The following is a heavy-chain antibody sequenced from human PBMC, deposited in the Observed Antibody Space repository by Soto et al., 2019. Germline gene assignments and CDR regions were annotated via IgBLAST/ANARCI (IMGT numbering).Heavy chain of an antibody. V-gene: IGHV4-4*02. J-gene: IGHJ6*02. CDR1: GASISSSNW. CDR2: IFHSGDT. D-gene: IGHD6-6*01. CDR3: ASDYLAVRPGHYCDMEV. Sequence: QVQLQESGPGLVEPSGTLSLTCAVSGASISSSNWWSWVRQSPGKGLEWIGEIFHSGDTSYNPSLRRRVIISVYKSKNQVSLRLTSVPASDTAVYFCASDYLAVRPGHYCDMEVWGQGTTVIVSS.